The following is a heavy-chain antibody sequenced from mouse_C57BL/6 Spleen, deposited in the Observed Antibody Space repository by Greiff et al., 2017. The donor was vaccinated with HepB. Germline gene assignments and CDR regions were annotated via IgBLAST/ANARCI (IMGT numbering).Heavy chain of an antibody. Sequence: QVQLQQSGAELARPGASVKLSCKASGYTFTSYGISWVKQRTGQGLEWIGEIYPRSGNTYYNEKFKGKATLTADKTTSTEYKKLRSLTSEDSAVYFYARCHSGGYADYWGQGTTLTVSS. CDR1: GYTFTSYG. CDR3: ARCHSGGYADY. CDR2: IYPRSGNT. V-gene: IGHV1-81*01. J-gene: IGHJ2*01. D-gene: IGHD3-2*02.